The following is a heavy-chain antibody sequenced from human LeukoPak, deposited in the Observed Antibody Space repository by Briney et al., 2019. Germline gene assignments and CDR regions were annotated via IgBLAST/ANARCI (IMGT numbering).Heavy chain of an antibody. V-gene: IGHV3-23*01. CDR2: LNRDGTRT. CDR1: GFTFSTSV. CDR3: ARDRGGYSTGFDF. J-gene: IGHJ4*02. Sequence: GGSLRLSCAASGFTFSTSVMSWVRQVPGKGLEWVSTLNRDGTRTYYSLSSSGRFIVSRDNSMNTLYLQMNGLRADDTAVYYCARDRGGYSTGFDFWGQGTLVTVTS. D-gene: IGHD6-13*01.